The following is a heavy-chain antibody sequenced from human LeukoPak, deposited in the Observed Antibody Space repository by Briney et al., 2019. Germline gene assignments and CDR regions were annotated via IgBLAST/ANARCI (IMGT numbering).Heavy chain of an antibody. CDR1: GFTFNDHA. Sequence: GGSLRLSCAASGFTFNDHAMHWVRQAPGKGLEWVAVIWYDGTNKYYADFVKGRFTISRDSSKNTLYLQMNSLRAEDTAVYYCARAAYDNSGYLTLWGQGTLVTVSS. V-gene: IGHV3-33*08. D-gene: IGHD3-22*01. CDR2: IWYDGTNK. J-gene: IGHJ4*02. CDR3: ARAAYDNSGYLTL.